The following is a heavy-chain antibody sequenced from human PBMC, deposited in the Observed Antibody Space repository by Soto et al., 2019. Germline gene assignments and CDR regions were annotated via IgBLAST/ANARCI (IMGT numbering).Heavy chain of an antibody. CDR1: GYTFTSYD. V-gene: IGHV1-8*01. CDR3: ARERSYGLDY. CDR2: MNPNSGNT. D-gene: IGHD5-18*01. Sequence: QVQLVQSGAEVKKPGASVKVSCKASGYTFTSYDINWVRQATGQGLEWMGWMNPNSGNTVYAQKCQARVTMTTNTSISPAYMELSSLRSEDTHVYYCARERSYGLDYWGQGTLDTVS. J-gene: IGHJ4*01.